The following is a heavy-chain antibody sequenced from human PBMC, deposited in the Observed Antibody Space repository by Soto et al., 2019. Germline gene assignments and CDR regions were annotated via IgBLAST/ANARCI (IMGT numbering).Heavy chain of an antibody. CDR3: ATHTSGSRNGPHT. V-gene: IGHV4-39*01. D-gene: IGHD1-26*01. Sequence: QLQLQESGPGLVKPSETLSLTCTVSGGSIKNTGANWGWVRQPPGKGLEWIGSVYYTGTTYYNPSLQSRVTISIDTSKNQYSLSVNSEAAADTAAYYCATHTSGSRNGPHTWGQGTLVTVSS. CDR2: VYYTGTT. J-gene: IGHJ5*02. CDR1: GGSIKNTGAN.